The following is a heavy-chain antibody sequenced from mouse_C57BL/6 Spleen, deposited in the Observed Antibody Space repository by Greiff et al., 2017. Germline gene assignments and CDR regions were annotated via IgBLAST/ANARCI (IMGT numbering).Heavy chain of an antibody. J-gene: IGHJ3*01. CDR3: ARSEADTGWFAY. V-gene: IGHV1-80*01. Sequence: QVQLQQSGAELVKPGASVKISCKASGYAFSSYWMNWVKQRPGKGLEWIGQIYPGDGDTNYNGKFKGKATLTADKSSSTAYMQLSSLTSEDSAVYCCARSEADTGWFAYWGQGTLVTVSA. CDR1: GYAFSSYW. CDR2: IYPGDGDT.